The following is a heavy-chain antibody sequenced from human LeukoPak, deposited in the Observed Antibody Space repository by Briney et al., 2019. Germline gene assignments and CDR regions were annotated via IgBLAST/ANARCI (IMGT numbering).Heavy chain of an antibody. CDR3: ARDLFYSVSGTYYNVGRVFNY. Sequence: ASVKVSCKASGYTFTSYDINWVRQAPGQGLEWMGLINPTGGSTGYAQKFQGRVTMTRDTSITTAYMELTSLRSDDTAVYYCARDLFYSVSGTYYNVGRVFNYWGQGTLVTVSS. D-gene: IGHD3-10*01. CDR2: INPTGGST. V-gene: IGHV1-8*02. J-gene: IGHJ4*02. CDR1: GYTFTSYD.